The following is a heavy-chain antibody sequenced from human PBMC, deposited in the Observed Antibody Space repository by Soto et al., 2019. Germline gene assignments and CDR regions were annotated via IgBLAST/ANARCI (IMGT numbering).Heavy chain of an antibody. CDR1: GGTFSSYA. CDR2: IISMLGTA. J-gene: IGHJ5*02. CDR3: ARLGPSGYYYDGSAFGGVNWFHP. D-gene: IGHD3-22*01. V-gene: IGHV1-69*01. Sequence: QVQLVQSGAEVKKPGSSVKVSCKASGGTFSSYAITWVRQAPGQGLEWMGGIISMLGTANYASKFKGRVTNSEDESTSTAYMELTSLRCENTAVYYCARLGPSGYYYDGSAFGGVNWFHPWGQGTLVTVSS.